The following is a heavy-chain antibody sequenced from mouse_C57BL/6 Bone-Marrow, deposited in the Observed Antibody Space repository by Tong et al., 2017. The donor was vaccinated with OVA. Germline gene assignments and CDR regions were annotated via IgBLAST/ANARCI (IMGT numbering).Heavy chain of an antibody. Sequence: VQLQESGPGLVAPSQSLSITCTVSGFSLTSYGVDWVRQSPGKGLEWLGVIWGVGSTNYNSALKSRLSISKDNSKSQVFLKMNSLQTDDTAMYYCASDRGTVVATPYWGQGTLVTVSA. CDR3: ASDRGTVVATPY. J-gene: IGHJ3*01. D-gene: IGHD1-1*01. CDR1: GFSLTSYG. V-gene: IGHV2-6*01. CDR2: IWGVGST.